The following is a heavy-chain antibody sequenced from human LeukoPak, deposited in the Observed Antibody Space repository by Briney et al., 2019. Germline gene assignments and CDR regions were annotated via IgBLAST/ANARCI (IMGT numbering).Heavy chain of an antibody. CDR2: ISSSSSTI. V-gene: IGHV3-48*04. D-gene: IGHD3/OR15-3a*01. J-gene: IGHJ4*02. CDR3: ARDREGTGLDY. CDR1: GFTFSSYS. Sequence: GGSLRLSCAASGFTFSSYSMNWVRQAPGKGLEWVSYISSSSSTIYYADSVKGRFTISRDNAKNSLYLQMNSLRAEDTAVYYCARDREGTGLDYWGQGTLVTVSS.